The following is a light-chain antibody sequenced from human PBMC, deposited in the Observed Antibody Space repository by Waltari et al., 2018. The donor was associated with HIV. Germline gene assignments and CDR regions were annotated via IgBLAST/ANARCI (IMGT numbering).Light chain of an antibody. CDR3: CSYAGSYTYV. Sequence: QSALTQPRSVSGSPGQSVTISCTGTSSDIGYFDYVAWYQQYPGKAPKVIIYEVKQRPSVVPDRFPGSKSGIPASLTISGLQGDDEADYYCCSYAGSYTYVFGTGTKVNVL. CDR1: SSDIGYFDY. CDR2: EVK. J-gene: IGLJ1*01. V-gene: IGLV2-11*01.